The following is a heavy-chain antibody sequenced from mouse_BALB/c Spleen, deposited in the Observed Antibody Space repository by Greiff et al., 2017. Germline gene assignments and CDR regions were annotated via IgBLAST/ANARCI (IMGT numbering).Heavy chain of an antibody. CDR1: GFNFKDTY. D-gene: IGHD2-4*01. Sequence: VQLQQSGAELVKPGASVKLSCTASGFNFKDTYMHWVKQRPEQGLEWIGRIDPANGNTKYDPKFQGKATITADTSSNTAYLQLSSLTSEDTAVYYCARELIYYDYLQYAMDYWGQGTSVTVSS. CDR3: ARELIYYDYLQYAMDY. J-gene: IGHJ4*01. V-gene: IGHV14-3*02. CDR2: IDPANGNT.